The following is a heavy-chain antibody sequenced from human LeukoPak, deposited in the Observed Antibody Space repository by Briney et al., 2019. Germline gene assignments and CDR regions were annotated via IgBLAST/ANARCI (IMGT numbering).Heavy chain of an antibody. CDR3: ARDLNYGSPGPKRGNWFDP. D-gene: IGHD3-10*01. V-gene: IGHV1-69*13. J-gene: IGHJ5*02. CDR2: IIPIFGTA. CDR1: GGTFSSYA. Sequence: SVTVSFKASGGTFSSYAISWVRQAPGQGLEWMGGIIPIFGTANYEQKFQGRVTITGDESTSKAYMEVSSVRSEDTAVYYCARDLNYGSPGPKRGNWFDPWGQGTLVTVSS.